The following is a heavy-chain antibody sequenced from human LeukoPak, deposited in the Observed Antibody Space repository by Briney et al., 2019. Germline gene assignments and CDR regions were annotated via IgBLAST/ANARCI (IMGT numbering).Heavy chain of an antibody. D-gene: IGHD1-26*01. V-gene: IGHV3-64*01. J-gene: IGHJ4*02. CDR3: ARVRGSYFFDF. CDR2: ISSNGGST. Sequence: PGGSLRLSCAASGFTFSNYAMYWVRQAPGKGLEYVSSISSNGGSTYYANSVKGRFTISRDNSKNTLSLQMGSLRPADMAVYYCARVRGSYFFDFWGQGTLVSVSS. CDR1: GFTFSNYA.